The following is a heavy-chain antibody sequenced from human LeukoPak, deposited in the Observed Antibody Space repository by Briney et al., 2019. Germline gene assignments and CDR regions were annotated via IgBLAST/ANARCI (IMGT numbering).Heavy chain of an antibody. J-gene: IGHJ4*02. CDR1: GFTFSSYA. CDR3: ARALAPTQGYCSSTSCYGYFDY. D-gene: IGHD2-2*01. V-gene: IGHV3-30-3*01. CDR2: ISYDGSNK. Sequence: GGSLRLSCAASGFTFSSYAMHWVRQAPGKGLEWVAVISYDGSNKYYADSVKGRFTISRDNSKNTLYLQMNSLRAEDTAVYYCARALAPTQGYCSSTSCYGYFDYWGQGTLVTVSS.